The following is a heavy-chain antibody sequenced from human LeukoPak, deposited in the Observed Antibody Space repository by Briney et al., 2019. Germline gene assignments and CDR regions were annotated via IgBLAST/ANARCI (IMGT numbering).Heavy chain of an antibody. Sequence: GGSLRLSCAASGFTFSSYPMAWVRQAPGKGLEWISDIDHTGDRTYYRDSVKGQSTISRDNSKNTLYLQMNSLRVEDTATYYCAKAGSISWYDHWGQGTLVTVS. J-gene: IGHJ5*02. V-gene: IGHV3-23*01. D-gene: IGHD6-13*01. CDR2: IDHTGDRT. CDR3: AKAGSISWYDH. CDR1: GFTFSSYP.